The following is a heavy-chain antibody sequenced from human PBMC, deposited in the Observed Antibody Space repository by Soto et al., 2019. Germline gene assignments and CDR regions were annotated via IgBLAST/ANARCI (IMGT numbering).Heavy chain of an antibody. Sequence: QVQLVQSGAEVKKPGSSVKVSCKASGGTFSSYAISWVRQAPGQGLEWMGGIIPIFGTANYAQKCQGRVTITADESTSTAYMELSSLRSEDTAVYYCAGAHYYGSGSYYNKRNWFDPWGQGTLVTVSS. CDR2: IIPIFGTA. V-gene: IGHV1-69*01. CDR1: GGTFSSYA. D-gene: IGHD3-10*01. CDR3: AGAHYYGSGSYYNKRNWFDP. J-gene: IGHJ5*02.